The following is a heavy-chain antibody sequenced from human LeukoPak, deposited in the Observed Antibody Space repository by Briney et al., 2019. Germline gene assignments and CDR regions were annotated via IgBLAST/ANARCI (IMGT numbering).Heavy chain of an antibody. CDR3: AELGITMIGGV. V-gene: IGHV3-48*03. D-gene: IGHD3-10*02. J-gene: IGHJ6*04. Sequence: GGSLRLSCAASGFTFINEMNWVRQAPGKGLKWVSYISSSGSTIYYADSVKGRFTISRDNAKNSLYLQTNSLRAEDTAVYYCAELGITMIGGVWGKGTTVTISS. CDR1: GFTFINE. CDR2: ISSSGSTI.